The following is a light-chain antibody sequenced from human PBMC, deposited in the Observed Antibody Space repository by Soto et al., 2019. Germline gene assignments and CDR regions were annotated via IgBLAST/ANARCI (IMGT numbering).Light chain of an antibody. CDR1: RSNIGSNY. Sequence: QSVLAQPPSASGTPGQRVTISCSGSRSNIGSNYVYWYQQLPGTAPKLLIYNNNQRPSGVPDRFSGSKSGTSASLAISGLRSEDEADYYCAAWDDSLSALVVFGTGTKVTVL. V-gene: IGLV1-47*01. CDR2: NNN. CDR3: AAWDDSLSALVV. J-gene: IGLJ1*01.